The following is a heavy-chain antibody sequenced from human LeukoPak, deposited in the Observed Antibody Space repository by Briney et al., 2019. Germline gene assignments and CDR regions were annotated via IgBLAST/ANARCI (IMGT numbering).Heavy chain of an antibody. D-gene: IGHD4-17*01. Sequence: GGSLRLSCAASGFTFSSYAMHWVRQAPGKGLEWVSGISWNSGSIGYADSVKGRFTISRDNAKNSLYLQMNSLRAEDTALYYCAKVAPYGDYEYYFDYWGQGTLVTVSS. V-gene: IGHV3-9*01. J-gene: IGHJ4*02. CDR3: AKVAPYGDYEYYFDY. CDR1: GFTFSSYA. CDR2: ISWNSGSI.